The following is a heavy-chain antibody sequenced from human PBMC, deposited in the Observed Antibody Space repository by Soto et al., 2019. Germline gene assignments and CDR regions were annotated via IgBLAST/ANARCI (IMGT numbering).Heavy chain of an antibody. Sequence: QVQLVESGGGLVKPGGSLRLSCAASGFTFTDYYMSWIRQAPGKGLEWVSYISNSGSTIYYADSMKGRFTISRDNAKNSLYLQMSSLRAEDTAVYYCARDGSSSSSYYNYYGMDTWGQGTTVTVSS. CDR3: ARDGSSSSSYYNYYGMDT. V-gene: IGHV3-11*01. D-gene: IGHD6-6*01. CDR2: ISNSGSTI. J-gene: IGHJ6*02. CDR1: GFTFTDYY.